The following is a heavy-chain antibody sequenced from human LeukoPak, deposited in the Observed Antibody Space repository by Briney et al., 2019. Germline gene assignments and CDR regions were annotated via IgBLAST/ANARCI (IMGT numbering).Heavy chain of an antibody. CDR1: GDSISSSRSY. D-gene: IGHD3-22*01. Sequence: ETLSLTCSVSGDSISSSRSYWGWIRQPPGKGLEWIGSIYYSGSTNYNPSLKSRVTISVDTSKNQFSLKLSSVTAADTAVYYCARMYYYDSSGYYYQALGAFDIWGQGTMVTVSS. V-gene: IGHV4-39*07. CDR3: ARMYYYDSSGYYYQALGAFDI. CDR2: IYYSGST. J-gene: IGHJ3*02.